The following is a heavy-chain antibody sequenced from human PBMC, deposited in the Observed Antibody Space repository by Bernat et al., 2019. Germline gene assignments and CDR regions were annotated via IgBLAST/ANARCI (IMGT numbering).Heavy chain of an antibody. J-gene: IGHJ4*02. CDR1: GFTFSSYG. Sequence: QVQLVESGGGVVQPGKSLRLSCAASGFTFSSYGMHWVRQAPGKGLEWVAVISYDGSNKYYADSVKGRFTISRDNSKNTLYLQMNSLRAGDTAVYYCAKDLVRALDYWGQGTLVTVSS. D-gene: IGHD1-26*01. V-gene: IGHV3-30*18. CDR3: AKDLVRALDY. CDR2: ISYDGSNK.